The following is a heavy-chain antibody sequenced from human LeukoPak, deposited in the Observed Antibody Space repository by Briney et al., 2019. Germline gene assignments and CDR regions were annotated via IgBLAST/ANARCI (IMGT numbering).Heavy chain of an antibody. CDR1: GFTFSSYS. V-gene: IGHV3-48*04. J-gene: IGHJ6*02. Sequence: GGSLRLSCAASGFTFSSYSMNWVRQAPGKGLEWVSYISSSSSTIYYADSVKGRFTISRDNAKNSLYLQMNSLRAEDAALYYCAKDIGGSLPDYYYYGMDVWGQGTTVTVSS. CDR2: ISSSSSTI. CDR3: AKDIGGSLPDYYYYGMDV. D-gene: IGHD1-26*01.